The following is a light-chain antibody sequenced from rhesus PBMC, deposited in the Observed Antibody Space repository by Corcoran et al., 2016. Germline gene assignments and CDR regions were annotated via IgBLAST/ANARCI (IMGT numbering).Light chain of an antibody. Sequence: DIQMTQSPSSLSASVGDTVTITCRARQGISSYLNWFQQKPGKAPKLLIFAATTLQSGDPSRFSGSGSWTDFTLTISSLQPEDFATYYCQQYKSYPWTFGQGTKVEIK. CDR3: QQYKSYPWT. CDR1: QGISSY. J-gene: IGKJ1*01. V-gene: IGKV1-28*02. CDR2: AAT.